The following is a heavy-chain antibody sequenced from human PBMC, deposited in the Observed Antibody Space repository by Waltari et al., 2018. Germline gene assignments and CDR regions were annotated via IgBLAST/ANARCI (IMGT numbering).Heavy chain of an antibody. J-gene: IGHJ4*02. V-gene: IGHV1-69*04. CDR1: GGPFSSYA. Sequence: QVQLVQSGAEVKKPGSSVKVSCKASGGPFSSYAISWVRQAPGQGLEWMGGIIPILGIANYAQKFQGRVTITADESTSTAYMELSSLRSEDTAVYYCARDQYCSGGSCYGRVYWGQGTLVTVSS. CDR3: ARDQYCSGGSCYGRVY. CDR2: IIPILGIA. D-gene: IGHD2-15*01.